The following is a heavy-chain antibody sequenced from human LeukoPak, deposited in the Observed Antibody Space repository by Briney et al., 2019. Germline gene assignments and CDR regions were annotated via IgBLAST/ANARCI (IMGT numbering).Heavy chain of an antibody. CDR3: ARATFNYDSSGSNFDY. CDR1: GGTFSGYA. D-gene: IGHD3-22*01. J-gene: IGHJ4*02. V-gene: IGHV1-69*13. Sequence: ASVTVSCKASGGTFSGYAISWVRQAPGQGLEWMGGIIPIFGTANYAQKFQGRVTITADESASTAYMELSSLRSEDTAVYYCARATFNYDSSGSNFDYWGQGTLVTVSS. CDR2: IIPIFGTA.